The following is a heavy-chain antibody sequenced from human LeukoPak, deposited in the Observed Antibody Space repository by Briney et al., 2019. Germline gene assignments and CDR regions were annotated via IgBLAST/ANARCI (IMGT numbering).Heavy chain of an antibody. D-gene: IGHD2-2*01. Sequence: SETLSLTCAVYGGSFSGYYWRWVRQTRGRGVGWIGEINHSGSTNYNPSLKSRVTISVDTSKNQFSLKLSSVTAADTAVYYCAREPLGYCSSTSCPHDYWGQGTLVTVSS. CDR1: GGSFSGYY. V-gene: IGHV4-34*01. CDR2: INHSGST. CDR3: AREPLGYCSSTSCPHDY. J-gene: IGHJ4*02.